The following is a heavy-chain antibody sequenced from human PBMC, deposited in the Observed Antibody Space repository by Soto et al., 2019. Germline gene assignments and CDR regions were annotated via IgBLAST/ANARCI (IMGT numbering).Heavy chain of an antibody. D-gene: IGHD1-26*01. Sequence: PSETLSLTCAVSGYSISSSNWWGWIRQPPGKGLEWIGYIYYSGSTYYNPSLKSRVTMSVDTSKNQFSLKLSSVTAVDTAVYYCARKSGSYLKYYGMDVWGQGTTVTVSS. CDR2: IYYSGST. J-gene: IGHJ6*02. CDR1: GYSISSSNW. V-gene: IGHV4-28*01. CDR3: ARKSGSYLKYYGMDV.